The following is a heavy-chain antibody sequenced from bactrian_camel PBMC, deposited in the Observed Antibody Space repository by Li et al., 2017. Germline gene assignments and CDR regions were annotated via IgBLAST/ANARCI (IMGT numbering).Heavy chain of an antibody. J-gene: IGHJ7*01. CDR2: ISNGGGTT. Sequence: HVQLVESGGGSVQEGGSLTLSCATSGYDLTSGWMYWVSHAPGKGLEWVSSISNGGGTTYYADSVKGRFTVSRDDAKNTVYLQMNSLKPDDTAVYYCAKDHAFKSWVPYDMDYWGKGTQVTVS. D-gene: IGHD5*01. CDR1: GYDLTSGW. V-gene: IGHV3S1*01.